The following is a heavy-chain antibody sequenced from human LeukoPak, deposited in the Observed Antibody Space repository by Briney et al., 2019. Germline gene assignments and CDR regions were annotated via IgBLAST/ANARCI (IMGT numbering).Heavy chain of an antibody. CDR1: GFTLSNYG. V-gene: IGHV3-33*01. CDR2: IWYDGSNK. J-gene: IGHJ6*02. D-gene: IGHD6-13*01. Sequence: GRSLRLSCAASGFTLSNYGMHWVRQAPGKGLEGVAVIWYDGSNKYYADSVKGRFTISRDNSKNTLYLQMNSLRAEDTAVYYCARVMRSSSRLGYYYGMDVWGQGTTVTVSS. CDR3: ARVMRSSSRLGYYYGMDV.